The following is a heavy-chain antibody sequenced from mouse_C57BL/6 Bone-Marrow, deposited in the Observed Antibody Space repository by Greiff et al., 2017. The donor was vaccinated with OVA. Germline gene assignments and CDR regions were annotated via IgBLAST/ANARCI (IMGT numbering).Heavy chain of an antibody. V-gene: IGHV1-80*01. J-gene: IGHJ4*01. Sequence: QVQLKESGAELVKPGASVKISCKASGYAFSSYWMNWVKQRPGKGLEWIGQIYPGDGDTNYNGKFKGKATLTADKSSSTAYMQLSSLTSEDSAVYFCARREPYDGYYGYAMDYWGQGTSVTVSS. CDR2: IYPGDGDT. D-gene: IGHD2-3*01. CDR1: GYAFSSYW. CDR3: ARREPYDGYYGYAMDY.